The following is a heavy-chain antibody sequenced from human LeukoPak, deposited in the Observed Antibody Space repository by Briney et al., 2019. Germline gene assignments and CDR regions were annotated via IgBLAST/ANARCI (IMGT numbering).Heavy chain of an antibody. CDR2: IGWDSDSK. Sequence: GGSLRLSCVASGFTFDEYTMHWVRQVPGKGLEWVAVIGWDSDSKYYLESVKGRFTISRDNSKNSLYLQMNSLRTEDTAFYYCAKDRSRSYSSFDSWGQGTLVTVSS. CDR3: AKDRSRSYSSFDS. V-gene: IGHV3-43*01. J-gene: IGHJ4*02. CDR1: GFTFDEYT. D-gene: IGHD6-19*01.